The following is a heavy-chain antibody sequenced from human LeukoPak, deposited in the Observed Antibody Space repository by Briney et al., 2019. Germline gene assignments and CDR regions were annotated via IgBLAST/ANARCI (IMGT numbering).Heavy chain of an antibody. D-gene: IGHD3-22*01. CDR2: ITPSGRKT. CDR3: ARARYYNTTGYQYFLDY. V-gene: IGHV1-46*01. Sequence: ASVKVSCKASGYTFTSYYIHWVRQAPGQGLECMGIITPSGRKTTYAPKFQGRVTMTSDMFTSTVYMEVNSLRSDDTAMYYCARARYYNTTGYQYFLDYWGQGTLVTVSS. CDR1: GYTFTSYY. J-gene: IGHJ4*02.